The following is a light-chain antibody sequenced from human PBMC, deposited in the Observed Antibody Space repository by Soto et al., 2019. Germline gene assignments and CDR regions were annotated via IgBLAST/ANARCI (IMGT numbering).Light chain of an antibody. V-gene: IGLV2-14*01. CDR3: SSYTSSSTLVV. CDR2: EVS. Sequence: QSVLTQPASVSGSPGQSITISCTGTSSDVGGYNYVSWYQQHPGKAPKFMIYEVSNRPSGVSNRFSGSKSGNTASLTISGLQAEDEADYYCSSYTSSSTLVVFGGGTKLIVL. CDR1: SSDVGGYNY. J-gene: IGLJ2*01.